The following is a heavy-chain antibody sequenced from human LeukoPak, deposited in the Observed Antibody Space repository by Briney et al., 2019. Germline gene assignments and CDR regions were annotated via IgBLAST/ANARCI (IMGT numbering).Heavy chain of an antibody. J-gene: IGHJ6*03. D-gene: IGHD3-3*01. CDR1: GGTFSSYA. Sequence: GASVKVSCKASGGTFSSYAISWVRQAPGQGLEWMGGIIPIFGTANYAQKFQGRVTITADKSTSTAYMELSSLRSEDTAVYYCARGADFWSGWNYYYYMDVWGKGTTVTISS. V-gene: IGHV1-69*06. CDR3: ARGADFWSGWNYYYYMDV. CDR2: IIPIFGTA.